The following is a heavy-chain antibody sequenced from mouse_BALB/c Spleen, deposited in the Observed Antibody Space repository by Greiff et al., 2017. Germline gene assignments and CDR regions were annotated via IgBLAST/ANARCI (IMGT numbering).Heavy chain of an antibody. CDR2: ISYSGST. D-gene: IGHD1-1*01. CDR1: GYSITSDYA. Sequence: EVQRVESGPGLVKPSQSLSLTCTVTGYSITSDYAWNWIRQFPGNKLEWMGYISYSGSTSYNPSLKSRISITRDTSKNQFFLQLNSVTTEDTATYYCARSHGSTLAWFAYWGQGTLVTVSA. J-gene: IGHJ3*01. CDR3: ARSHGSTLAWFAY. V-gene: IGHV3-2*02.